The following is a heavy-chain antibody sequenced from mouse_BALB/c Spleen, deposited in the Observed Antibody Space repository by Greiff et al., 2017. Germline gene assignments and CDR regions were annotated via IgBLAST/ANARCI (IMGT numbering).Heavy chain of an antibody. CDR2: IFPGGGST. Sequence: VLLQQSGAELVKPGASVKLSCTASGYTFTSYAINWVRQSPEQGLEWIGWIFPGGGSTNYNEKFRGKATLTTDKSYSRAYMQLSRLTSEDAAVYFYERLSDYDGYIDDWGAGTTVTVSS. CDR1: GYTFTSYA. D-gene: IGHD2-4*01. CDR3: ERLSDYDGYIDD. J-gene: IGHJ1*01. V-gene: IGHV1-85*01.